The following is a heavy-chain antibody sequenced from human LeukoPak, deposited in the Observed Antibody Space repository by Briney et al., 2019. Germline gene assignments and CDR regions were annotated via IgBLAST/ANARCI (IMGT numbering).Heavy chain of an antibody. J-gene: IGHJ4*02. CDR3: ARDPSSVTLYFFDY. Sequence: GASVKISCKASGYTFRGNYIHWLRQAPGQGLEWMGWIHANNGDTKYAQKFQGRFTMSRDTSISTAYMDLSSLSPDDAAVYYCARDPSSVTLYFFDYWGQGTLVTVSS. V-gene: IGHV1-2*02. D-gene: IGHD4-11*01. CDR2: IHANNGDT. CDR1: GYTFRGNY.